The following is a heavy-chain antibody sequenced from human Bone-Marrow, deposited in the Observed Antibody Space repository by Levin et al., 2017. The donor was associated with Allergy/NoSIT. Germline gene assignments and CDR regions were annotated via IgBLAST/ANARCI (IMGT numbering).Heavy chain of an antibody. CDR2: MYYSGTT. J-gene: IGHJ5*02. CDR1: GDSITNINFH. V-gene: IGHV4-39*07. CDR3: ARVATYSSTKWFDP. D-gene: IGHD6-13*01. Sequence: SQTLSLTCTVSGDSITNINFHWGWIRQPPGKGLEWIGHMYYSGTTYQNPSLTSRVTISLDTSKNQFSLKVTSVTAADTAVYYCARVATYSSTKWFDPWGQGTLVTVSS.